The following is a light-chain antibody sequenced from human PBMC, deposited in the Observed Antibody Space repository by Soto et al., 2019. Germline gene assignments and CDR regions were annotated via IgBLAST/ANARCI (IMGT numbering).Light chain of an antibody. CDR2: GAS. CDR1: QSVNDN. CDR3: QHYYILPFA. J-gene: IGKJ2*01. V-gene: IGKV3-15*01. Sequence: EIVVTQSPAPLFVSPGERAALSCRASQSVNDNLAWYQQKPGQSPRLLIYGASRRATGVPARFTGSGSGIDFTLTSSSLQSEDFAVYYCQHYYILPFAFGQGTKLEI.